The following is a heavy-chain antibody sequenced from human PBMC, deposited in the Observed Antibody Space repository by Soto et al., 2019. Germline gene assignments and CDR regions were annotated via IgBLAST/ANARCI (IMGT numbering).Heavy chain of an antibody. Sequence: SETLSLTCAVSGYSISNGYYWAWIRQPPGKGLEWIGSLYSGTTYYNPSLKGRIFMSGDMSKSHFSLNLNSVTATDTATYYCAAVRGVTTGPEGIFDYWGQGTLVTVSS. CDR1: GYSISNGYY. CDR2: LYSGTT. V-gene: IGHV4-38-2*01. CDR3: AAVRGVTTGPEGIFDY. D-gene: IGHD2-21*02. J-gene: IGHJ4*02.